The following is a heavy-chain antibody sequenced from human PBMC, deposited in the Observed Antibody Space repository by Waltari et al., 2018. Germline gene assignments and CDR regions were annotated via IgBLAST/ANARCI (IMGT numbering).Heavy chain of an antibody. CDR2: IYHSGST. CDR3: ASHADIVVVPAAPNWCDP. D-gene: IGHD2-2*01. V-gene: IGHV4-38-2*01. Sequence: QVQLKESGPGLVKPSGTLSLTCAFSGYSISSGYYWGWARQRPGKGLEWIGSIYHSGSTYYNPSLKSRVTISVDTSTNQFSRRLGFVPAADTSVYYCASHADIVVVPAAPNWCDPWGQGTLVTVSS. CDR1: GYSISSGYY. J-gene: IGHJ5*02.